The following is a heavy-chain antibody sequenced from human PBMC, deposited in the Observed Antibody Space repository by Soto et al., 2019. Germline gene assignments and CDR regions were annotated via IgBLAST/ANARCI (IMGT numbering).Heavy chain of an antibody. D-gene: IGHD2-15*01. CDR2: IYYSGST. V-gene: IGHV4-30-4*01. J-gene: IGHJ4*02. CDR3: ARAPINCSGGSCYYFDY. Sequence: SETLSLTCTVSGGSISSGDYYWSWIRQPPGKGLEWIGYIYYSGSTYYNPSLKSRVTISVDTSKNQFSLKLSSVTAADTAVYYCARAPINCSGGSCYYFDYWGQGTLVTVSS. CDR1: GGSISSGDYY.